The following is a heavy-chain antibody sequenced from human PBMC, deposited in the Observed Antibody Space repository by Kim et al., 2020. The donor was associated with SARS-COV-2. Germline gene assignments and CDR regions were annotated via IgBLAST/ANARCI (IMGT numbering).Heavy chain of an antibody. V-gene: IGHV1-3*01. CDR2: INAGNGNT. Sequence: ASVKVSCKASGYTFTKYPIHWVRQAPGQRLEWMGLINAGNGNTQYSQRFQGRVTITRDTSANTAYLELRSLRSEDTAIYYCARRIGLGQPVTDSPYGMDVCGQGTTVTVSS. CDR3: ARRIGLGQPVTDSPYGMDV. CDR1: GYTFTKYP. J-gene: IGHJ6*02. D-gene: IGHD6-6*01.